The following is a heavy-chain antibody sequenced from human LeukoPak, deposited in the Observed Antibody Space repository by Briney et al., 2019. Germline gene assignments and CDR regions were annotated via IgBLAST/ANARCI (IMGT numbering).Heavy chain of an antibody. CDR1: GFTFGDYY. CDR3: ARDSGYCSSTSCYNNWFDP. CDR2: ISSSGSTI. D-gene: IGHD2-2*01. Sequence: GGSLRLSCAASGFTFGDYYMSWIRQAPGKGLEWVSYISSSGSTIYYADSVKGRFTISRDNAKNSLYLQMNSLRAEDTAVYYCARDSGYCSSTSCYNNWFDPWGQGTLVTVSS. J-gene: IGHJ5*02. V-gene: IGHV3-11*01.